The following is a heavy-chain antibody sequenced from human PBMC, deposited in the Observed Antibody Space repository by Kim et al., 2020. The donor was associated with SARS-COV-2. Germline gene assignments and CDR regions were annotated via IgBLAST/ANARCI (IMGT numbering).Heavy chain of an antibody. V-gene: IGHV3-49*03. J-gene: IGHJ5*02. CDR1: GFTFGDYA. CDR3: TRAPIFRDSYDSSGLNWFDP. D-gene: IGHD3-22*01. CDR2: IRSKAYGGTT. Sequence: GGSLRLSCTASGFTFGDYAMSWFRQAPGKGLEWVGFIRSKAYGGTTEYAASVKGRFTISRDDSKSIAYLQMNSLKTEDTAVYYCTRAPIFRDSYDSSGLNWFDPWGQGTLVTVSS.